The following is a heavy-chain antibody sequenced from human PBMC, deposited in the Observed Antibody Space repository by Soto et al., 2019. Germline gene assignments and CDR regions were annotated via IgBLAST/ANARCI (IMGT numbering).Heavy chain of an antibody. Sequence: GGSLRLSCAASGFTFDDYAMHWVRQAPGKGLEWVSGISWNSGSIGYADSVKGRFTISRDNAKNSLYLQMNSLRAEDTALYYCAKDIRDSYAFDIWGQGTMVTVSS. J-gene: IGHJ3*02. V-gene: IGHV3-9*01. CDR1: GFTFDDYA. D-gene: IGHD2-21*02. CDR3: AKDIRDSYAFDI. CDR2: ISWNSGSI.